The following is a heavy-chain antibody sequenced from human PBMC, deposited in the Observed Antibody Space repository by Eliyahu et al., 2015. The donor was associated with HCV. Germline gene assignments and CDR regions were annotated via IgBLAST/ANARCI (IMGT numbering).Heavy chain of an antibody. V-gene: IGHV1-2*06. J-gene: IGHJ6*02. Sequence: QVQLVQSGAEVKXPGASVXVSCKASXXTFTXYXMHWVRQAPGQGLEWXGRINPNSGGTNYAQKFQGRVTMTRDTSISTAYMELSRLRSDDTAVYYCATTVTTNYGMDVWGQGTTVTVSS. CDR2: INPNSGGT. CDR3: ATTVTTNYGMDV. D-gene: IGHD4-17*01. CDR1: XXTFTXYX.